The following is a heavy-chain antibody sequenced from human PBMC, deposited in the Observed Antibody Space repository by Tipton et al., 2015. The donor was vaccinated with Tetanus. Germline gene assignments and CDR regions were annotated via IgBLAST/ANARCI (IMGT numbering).Heavy chain of an antibody. Sequence: TLSLTCTVSGGSIRGGTFYWGWIRQPPGKGLEWIGSIYESGDTYYIPSLKSRVTISVDTSKNQFSLNLNPMAAADTGVYYCARHQSGYFSPFDYWGQGNLVPVSS. D-gene: IGHD3-3*01. CDR3: ARHQSGYFSPFDY. CDR1: GGSIRGGTFY. CDR2: IYESGDT. J-gene: IGHJ4*02. V-gene: IGHV4-39*01.